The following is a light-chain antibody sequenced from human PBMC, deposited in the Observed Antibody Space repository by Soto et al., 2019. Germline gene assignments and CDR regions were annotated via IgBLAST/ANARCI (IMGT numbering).Light chain of an antibody. CDR1: QSVGSN. Sequence: ERVMTQYLVTLSLYAGERATLSCRASQSVGSNLAWYQQKPGQAPRLLGATGIPARFSGSGSGTEFTLTINRLKSEDFALYYCQQYLNWPGTFGQGTKVDIK. V-gene: IGKV3D-15*01. J-gene: IGKJ1*01. CDR3: QQYLNWPGT.